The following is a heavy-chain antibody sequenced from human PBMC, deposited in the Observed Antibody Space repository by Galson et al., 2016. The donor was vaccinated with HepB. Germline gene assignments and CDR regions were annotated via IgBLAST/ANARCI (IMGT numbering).Heavy chain of an antibody. CDR3: AKCLWGRGVYPFDP. Sequence: SLRLSCAASGFTFSSYAMNWVRQAPGKGLEWVSAILNSGASTSYADSVKGRFTISRDNSKNTVYLQMNNLRAEDTAVYYCAKCLWGRGVYPFDPWGQGTLVTVSS. CDR1: GFTFSSYA. CDR2: ILNSGAST. J-gene: IGHJ5*02. V-gene: IGHV3-23*01. D-gene: IGHD3-10*01.